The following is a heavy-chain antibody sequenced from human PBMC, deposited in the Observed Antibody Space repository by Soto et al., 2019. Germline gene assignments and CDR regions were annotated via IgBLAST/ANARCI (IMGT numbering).Heavy chain of an antibody. CDR2: ISGSGAST. D-gene: IGHD3-3*01. CDR3: AKGRSLEWLFDY. V-gene: IGHV3-23*01. J-gene: IGHJ4*02. Sequence: PGGSLRLSCAASGFTFSNFAMSWVRQAPGRGLEWVSGISGSGASTYYADPVKGRFTISRDKSKNTLYLQMNSLRAEDTAVYYCAKGRSLEWLFDYWGQGTLVTVSS. CDR1: GFTFSNFA.